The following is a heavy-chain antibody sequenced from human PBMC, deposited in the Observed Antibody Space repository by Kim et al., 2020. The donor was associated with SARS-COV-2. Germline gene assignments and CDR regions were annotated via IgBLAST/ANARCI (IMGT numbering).Heavy chain of an antibody. CDR2: GTA. D-gene: IGHD4-17*01. J-gene: IGHJ4*02. CDR3: ARDYGESHY. V-gene: IGHV1-69*01. Sequence: GTANYAQKFQGRVTITADESTSTAYMELSSLRSEDTAVYYCARDYGESHYWGQGTLVTVSS.